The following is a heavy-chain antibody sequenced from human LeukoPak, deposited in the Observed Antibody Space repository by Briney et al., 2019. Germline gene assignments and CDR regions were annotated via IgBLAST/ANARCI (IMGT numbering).Heavy chain of an antibody. V-gene: IGHV4-61*05. CDR3: ASMALAGQGYFDY. D-gene: IGHD2-15*01. Sequence: SETLSLTCTVSGGSISSSSYYWGWIRQPPGKGLEWIGYIYYSGSTNYNPSFKSRVTISVDTSKNQFSLKLSSVTAADTAVYYCASMALAGQGYFDYWGQGTLVTVSS. CDR1: GGSISSSSYY. J-gene: IGHJ4*02. CDR2: IYYSGST.